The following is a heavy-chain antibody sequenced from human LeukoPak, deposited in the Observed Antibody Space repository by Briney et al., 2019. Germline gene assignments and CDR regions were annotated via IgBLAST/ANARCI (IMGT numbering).Heavy chain of an antibody. CDR1: GYTFTGYY. D-gene: IGHD6-13*01. J-gene: IGHJ5*02. Sequence: GASVKVSCKASGYTFTGYYMHWVRQAPGQGLEWMGWINPNSGGTNYAQKFQGRVTTTRDTSISTAYMELSRLRSDDTAVYYCAREIAAAGMSWFDPWGQGTLVTVSS. V-gene: IGHV1-2*02. CDR3: AREIAAAGMSWFDP. CDR2: INPNSGGT.